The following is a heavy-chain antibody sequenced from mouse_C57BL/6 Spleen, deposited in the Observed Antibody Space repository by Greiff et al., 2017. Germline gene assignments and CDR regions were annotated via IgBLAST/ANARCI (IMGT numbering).Heavy chain of an antibody. CDR3: ARWGYYVYGWAMDY. V-gene: IGHV1-69*01. Sequence: VQLQQPGAELVMPGASVKLSCKASGYTFTSYWMHWVKQRPGQGLEWIGEIDPSDSYTNYNQKFKGKSTLTVDKSSSTAYMQLSSLTSEDSAVYYCARWGYYVYGWAMDYWGQGTSVTVSS. J-gene: IGHJ4*01. CDR1: GYTFTSYW. D-gene: IGHD2-1*01. CDR2: IDPSDSYT.